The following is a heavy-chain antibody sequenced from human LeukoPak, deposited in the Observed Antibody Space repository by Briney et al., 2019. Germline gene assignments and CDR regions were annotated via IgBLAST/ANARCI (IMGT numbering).Heavy chain of an antibody. J-gene: IGHJ4*02. CDR1: GYTFTGYY. Sequence: GASVKVSCKASGYTFTGYYMHWVRQAPGQGLEWMGWINPDSGGTNFAQKFQGRVTLTRDTSISTAYMELSRLRSDDTAVYYCARGKLKKQQLVSYYFDYWGQGTLVTVSS. CDR3: ARGKLKKQQLVSYYFDY. D-gene: IGHD6-13*01. CDR2: INPDSGGT. V-gene: IGHV1-2*02.